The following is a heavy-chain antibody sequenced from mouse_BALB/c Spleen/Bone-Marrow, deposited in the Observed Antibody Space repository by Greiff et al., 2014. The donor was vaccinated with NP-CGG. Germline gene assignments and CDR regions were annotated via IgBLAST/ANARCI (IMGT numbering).Heavy chain of an antibody. CDR2: ISSGSSTI. V-gene: IGHV5-17*02. CDR3: ARRHYGSSYGYFDV. CDR1: GFTFSSFG. Sequence: GGGLVQPGGSRKLSCAASGFTFSSFGMHWVRQAPEKGLEWVAYISSGSSTIYYADSVKGRFTISRDNPKNTLFLQMTSLRSDDTAMYYCARRHYGSSYGYFDVWGAGTTVTVSS. J-gene: IGHJ1*01. D-gene: IGHD1-1*01.